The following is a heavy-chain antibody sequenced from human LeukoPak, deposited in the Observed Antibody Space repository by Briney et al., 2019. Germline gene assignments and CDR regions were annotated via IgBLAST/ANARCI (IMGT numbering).Heavy chain of an antibody. CDR2: MNPNSGNT. Sequence: ASVKVSCEASGYTFTSYDINWVRQATGQGLEWMGWMNPNSGNTGYAQKFQGRVTMTRNTSISTAYMELSSLRSEDTAVYYCAVQTYYYGSGSYFGSDYWGQGTLVTVSS. D-gene: IGHD3-10*01. J-gene: IGHJ4*02. V-gene: IGHV1-8*01. CDR1: GYTFTSYD. CDR3: AVQTYYYGSGSYFGSDY.